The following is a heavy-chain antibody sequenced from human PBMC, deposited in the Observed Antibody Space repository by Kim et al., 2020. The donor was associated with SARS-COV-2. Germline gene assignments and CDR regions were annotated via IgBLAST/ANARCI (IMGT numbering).Heavy chain of an antibody. CDR2: SKSKTDGGTA. V-gene: IGHV3-15*01. CDR3: ATDPVARPPGEFFYAY. J-gene: IGHJ4*02. D-gene: IGHD3-10*01. Sequence: GGSLRLSCAASGFTFTNAWMNWVRQAPGKGLEWIGRSKSKTDGGTADYGAPVKGRFSISRDDAKNTLYLQMNSLQPEDTAVYYCATDPVARPPGEFFYAYWGQGTLVTVSS. CDR1: GFTFTNAW.